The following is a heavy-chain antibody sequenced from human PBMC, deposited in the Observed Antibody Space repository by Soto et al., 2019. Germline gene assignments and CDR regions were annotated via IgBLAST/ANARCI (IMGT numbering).Heavy chain of an antibody. CDR2: MSSDGKKI. D-gene: IGHD6-19*01. J-gene: IGHJ4*02. CDR1: GFTFSNYA. CDR3: ARTEFAVAHSFDY. V-gene: IGHV3-30*04. Sequence: GGSLRLSCAASGFTFSNYAMHWVRQTPGKGPEWVAVMSSDGKKIYYADSVKGRFTISRDNSKNTVFLRMNSLRTEDTAIYYCARTEFAVAHSFDYWGQGTLVTVSS.